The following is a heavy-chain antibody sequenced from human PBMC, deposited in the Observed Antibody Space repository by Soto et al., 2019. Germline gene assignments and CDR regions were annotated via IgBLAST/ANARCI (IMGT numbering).Heavy chain of an antibody. V-gene: IGHV3-30-3*01. Sequence: QVQLVESGGGVVQPGRSLRLSCAGSTFTFSHYAMHWIRQAPGKGLEWMAVILSDGSKQYYAESVKGRFTISRDNSKSTLYLQMNSLRVEDTAVYYCVRAIAVAGPDVFDMWGQGTMVTVSS. CDR2: ILSDGSKQ. CDR1: TFTFSHYA. CDR3: VRAIAVAGPDVFDM. J-gene: IGHJ3*02. D-gene: IGHD6-19*01.